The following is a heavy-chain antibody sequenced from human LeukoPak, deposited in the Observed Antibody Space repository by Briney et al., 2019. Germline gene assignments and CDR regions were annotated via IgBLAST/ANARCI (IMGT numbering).Heavy chain of an antibody. CDR1: GYTFSGYG. V-gene: IGHV3-33*06. CDR2: IWHDGSKT. D-gene: IGHD6-19*01. Sequence: GGSLRLSCVASGYTFSGYGMHWVRQAPGKGLEWVTLIWHDGSKTSYADSVKGRFTISRDDSKNTLYLQMNSLRAEDTAVYFCAKDSHSTGWYFDFWGQGTLVTVSS. J-gene: IGHJ4*02. CDR3: AKDSHSTGWYFDF.